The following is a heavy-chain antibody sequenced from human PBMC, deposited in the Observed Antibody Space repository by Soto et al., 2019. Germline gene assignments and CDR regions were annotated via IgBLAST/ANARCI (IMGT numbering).Heavy chain of an antibody. Sequence: KASETLSLTCTVSGGSISSGGYYWSRIRQHPGKGLEWIGYIYYSGSTYYNPSLKSRVTISVDTSKNQFSLKLSSVTAADTAVYYCARSIVVVTDRLSFDYWGQGTLVTVSS. CDR1: GGSISSGGYY. CDR3: ARSIVVVTDRLSFDY. D-gene: IGHD2-21*02. CDR2: IYYSGST. J-gene: IGHJ4*02. V-gene: IGHV4-31*03.